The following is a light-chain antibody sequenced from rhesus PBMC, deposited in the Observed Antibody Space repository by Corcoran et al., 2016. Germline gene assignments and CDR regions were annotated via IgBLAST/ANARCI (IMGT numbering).Light chain of an antibody. V-gene: IGKV2-104*02. Sequence: DIVMTQTPLSLPVTPGEPASISCRSSQSLLDSEDGNTYLDWYLQKPGQCPQLLIYEVSNRASGVPDRFSGSGSDTDCTLKISRVEAEDVGVYYCMQALEFPYSFGQGTKVEIK. CDR1: QSLLDSEDGNTY. J-gene: IGKJ2*01. CDR3: MQALEFPYS. CDR2: EVS.